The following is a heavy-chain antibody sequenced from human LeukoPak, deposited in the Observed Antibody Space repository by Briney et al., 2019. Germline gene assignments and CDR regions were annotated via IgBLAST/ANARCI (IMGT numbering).Heavy chain of an antibody. Sequence: SVKVSCKASGGTFSSYAISWVRQAPGQGLEWMGGIIPIFGTANYAQKFQGRVTITTEESTSTAYMELRSLRSEDTAVYYCAREYLPRDGFVTYFDYWGPGTLVTVSS. CDR1: GGTFSSYA. J-gene: IGHJ4*02. V-gene: IGHV1-69*05. D-gene: IGHD4-11*01. CDR2: IIPIFGTA. CDR3: AREYLPRDGFVTYFDY.